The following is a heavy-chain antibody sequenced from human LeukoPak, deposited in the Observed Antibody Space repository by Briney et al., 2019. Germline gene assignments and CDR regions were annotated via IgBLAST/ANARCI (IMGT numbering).Heavy chain of an antibody. J-gene: IGHJ6*03. CDR3: AREEGNYETRVYYYYMDV. CDR2: IKEDGSEK. Sequence: GGSLRLSCAASGFTFSSYWMSWVRQAPGKGLEWVANIKEDGSEKHYVDSVKGRFTISRDNAKNSLYLQMNSLRAEDTAVYYCAREEGNYETRVYYYYMDVWGKGTTVTVSS. V-gene: IGHV3-7*01. D-gene: IGHD1-7*01. CDR1: GFTFSSYW.